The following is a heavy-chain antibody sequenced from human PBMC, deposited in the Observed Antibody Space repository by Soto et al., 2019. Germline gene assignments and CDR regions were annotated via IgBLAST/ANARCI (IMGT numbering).Heavy chain of an antibody. CDR2: IYYSGVT. Sequence: WTWIRQHPGKGLEWIGYIYYSGVTYYDPSLKSRVTISVDTSKNQFSLKLSFVTAADTAVYYCARDLRGRGSGRFDPWGQGTLVTVSS. V-gene: IGHV4-31*02. J-gene: IGHJ5*02. D-gene: IGHD3-10*01. CDR3: ARDLRGRGSGRFDP.